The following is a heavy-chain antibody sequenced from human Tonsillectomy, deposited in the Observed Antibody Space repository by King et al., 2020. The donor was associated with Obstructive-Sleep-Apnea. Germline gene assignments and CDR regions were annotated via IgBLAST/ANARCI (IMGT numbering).Heavy chain of an antibody. D-gene: IGHD1-26*01. J-gene: IGHJ4*02. CDR1: GFTFDDYA. V-gene: IGHV3-43D*03. Sequence: QLVQSGGVVVQPGGSLRLSCAASGFTFDDYAMHWVRQAPGKGLEWVSLISWDGGSTYYADSVKGRFTISRDNSKNSLYLQMKSLRAEDTALYYCAKDMSSELLYGGIDYWGQGTLVTVSS. CDR2: ISWDGGST. CDR3: AKDMSSELLYGGIDY.